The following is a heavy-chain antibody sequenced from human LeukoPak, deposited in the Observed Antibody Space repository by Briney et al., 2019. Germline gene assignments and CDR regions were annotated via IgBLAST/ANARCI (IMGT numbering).Heavy chain of an antibody. CDR3: ARAYYDFLTGYSRPDY. CDR2: IYSTGST. J-gene: IGHJ4*02. D-gene: IGHD3-9*01. V-gene: IGHV4-4*07. Sequence: SETLSLTCTVSGGSISSYYWSWIRQPAGKGLEWIGRIYSTGSTNYNPSLKSRVTMSVDTSKNQFSLKLSSVTATDTAVYYCARAYYDFLTGYSRPDYWGQGTLVTVSS. CDR1: GGSISSYY.